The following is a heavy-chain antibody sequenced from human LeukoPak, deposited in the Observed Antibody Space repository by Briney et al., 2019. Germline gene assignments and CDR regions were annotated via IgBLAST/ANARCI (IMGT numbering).Heavy chain of an antibody. D-gene: IGHD3-10*01. J-gene: IGHJ5*02. CDR1: GYTVTSYG. CDR3: AKGGPGVLLWFGHNLDP. V-gene: IGHV1-18*01. Sequence: ASVKVSCKASGYTVTSYGISWVRQAPGQGLEWMGWMSAYNGNTNYAQKLQGRVTMTTDTSTSTAYMELRSLRSDDTAVYYCAKGGPGVLLWFGHNLDPWGQGTLVTVSS. CDR2: MSAYNGNT.